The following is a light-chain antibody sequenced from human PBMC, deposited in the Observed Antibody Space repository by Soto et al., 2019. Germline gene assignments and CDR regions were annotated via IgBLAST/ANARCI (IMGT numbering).Light chain of an antibody. CDR2: GAS. CDR1: QSVSANY. CDR3: KQYGSSPWT. Sequence: EIVLTQSPDTLSLSPGERATLSCRASQSVSANYLAWYQQKPGQAPRLLIYGASIRASGIPDRFSGSGSGTDFTLTIRRLEPEDFAVYYCKQYGSSPWTFGQGTKVEIK. V-gene: IGKV3-20*01. J-gene: IGKJ1*01.